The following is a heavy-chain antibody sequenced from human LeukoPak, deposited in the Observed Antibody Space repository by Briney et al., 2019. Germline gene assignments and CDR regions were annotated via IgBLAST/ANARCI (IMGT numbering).Heavy chain of an antibody. J-gene: IGHJ6*03. CDR1: GFTFDDYA. CDR2: ISGDGGST. CDR3: ARVRYCSSTSCYTYYYYYMDV. Sequence: GGSLRLSCAASGFTFDDYAMHWVRQAPGKGLEWVSLISGDGGSTYYADSVKGRFTISRDNAKNSLYLQMNSLRAEDTALYYCARVRYCSSTSCYTYYYYYMDVWGKGTTVTVSS. V-gene: IGHV3-43*02. D-gene: IGHD2-2*02.